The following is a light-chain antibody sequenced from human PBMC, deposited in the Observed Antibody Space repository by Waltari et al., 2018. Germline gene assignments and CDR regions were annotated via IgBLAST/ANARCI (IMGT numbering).Light chain of an antibody. J-gene: IGKJ4*01. Sequence: DIVLTQSPDSLAVSLVDRGTLNCKSRQSVLYSSNNQNYLAWYQQKPGQPPKLLIYWASTRESGVPDRFSGSGSGTDFTLTISSLQAEDVAVYYCQQYYSTPQLTFGGGTKVEIK. CDR1: QSVLYSSNNQNY. CDR2: WAS. CDR3: QQYYSTPQLT. V-gene: IGKV4-1*01.